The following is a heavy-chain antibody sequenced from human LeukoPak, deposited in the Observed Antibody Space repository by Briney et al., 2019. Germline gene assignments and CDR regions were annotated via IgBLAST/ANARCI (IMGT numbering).Heavy chain of an antibody. Sequence: SETLSLTFTVSGGSISSYYWTWIRQPPGKGLEWIGYIYYSGSTNYNPSLKSRVTISVDTSKNQFSLKLSSVTAADTAVYYCARGGASFDYWGQGTLVTVSS. CDR2: IYYSGST. CDR1: GGSISSYY. V-gene: IGHV4-59*01. J-gene: IGHJ4*02. D-gene: IGHD1-26*01. CDR3: ARGGASFDY.